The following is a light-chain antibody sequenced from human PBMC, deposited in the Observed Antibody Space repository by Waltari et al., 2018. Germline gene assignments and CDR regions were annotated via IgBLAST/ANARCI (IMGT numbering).Light chain of an antibody. CDR1: SGSLPTTSY. CDR2: KAN. Sequence: QTVVTQEPSLSVSPGGTVTPTCALSSGSLPTTSYATWYQPTPGQAPRTLVYKANARSSGVPDRFSGSILGNTAALTITGAQADDESDYYCALYMGSGIWVFGGGTRLTVL. CDR3: ALYMGSGIWV. V-gene: IGLV8-61*01. J-gene: IGLJ3*02.